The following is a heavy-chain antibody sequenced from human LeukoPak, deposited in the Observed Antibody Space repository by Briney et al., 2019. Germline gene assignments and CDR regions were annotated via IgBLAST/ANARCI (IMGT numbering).Heavy chain of an antibody. CDR2: IYTSGST. J-gene: IGHJ6*02. D-gene: IGHD1-1*01. V-gene: IGHV4-4*07. CDR3: AREKAGTTRRGACYYGMDV. CDR1: GGSISSYY. Sequence: SETLSLTCTVSGGSISSYYWSWIRQPAGKGLEWIGRIYTSGSTNYNPSLKSRVTMSVDTSKNQFSLKLSSVTAADTAVYYCAREKAGTTRRGACYYGMDVWGQGTTVTVSS.